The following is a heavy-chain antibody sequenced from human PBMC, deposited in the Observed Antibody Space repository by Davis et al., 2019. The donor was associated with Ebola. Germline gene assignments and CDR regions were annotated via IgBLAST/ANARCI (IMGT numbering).Heavy chain of an antibody. D-gene: IGHD3-22*01. Sequence: SVKVSCKASGGTFSSYAISWVRQAPGQGLEWMGGIIPIFGTANYAQRFQGRVTITADESRTTAYMELSSLRSEDTAVYYCAKDRYYDNNPLYYESECWGQGTLVVVSP. CDR1: GGTFSSYA. V-gene: IGHV1-69*13. CDR2: IIPIFGTA. CDR3: AKDRYYDNNPLYYESEC. J-gene: IGHJ4*02.